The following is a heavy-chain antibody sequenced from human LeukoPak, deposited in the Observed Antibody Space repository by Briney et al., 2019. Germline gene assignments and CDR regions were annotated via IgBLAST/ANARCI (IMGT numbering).Heavy chain of an antibody. CDR2: ISAYNGNT. CDR3: ARQPHCSDGSCYSVPDY. Sequence: ASVKVSCKVSGYTLTELSMHWVRQAPGQGLEWMGWISAYNGNTNYAQKLQGRVTMTTDTSTSTAYMELRSLRSDDTAVYYCARQPHCSDGSCYSVPDYWGQGTLVTVSS. J-gene: IGHJ4*02. CDR1: GYTLTELS. D-gene: IGHD2-15*01. V-gene: IGHV1-18*01.